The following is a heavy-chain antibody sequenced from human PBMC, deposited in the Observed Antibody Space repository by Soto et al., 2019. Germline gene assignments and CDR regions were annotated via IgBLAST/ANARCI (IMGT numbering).Heavy chain of an antibody. Sequence: SETLSLTCNVSGGSVGSSSYYWGWIRQAPGKGLEWIVSTYYSAGTYYNPSLKSRVTTSLDASKNQFSLTVTSMTAADTAIYYCARHASRGYSSSWYFEDWGQGTPVTVSS. J-gene: IGHJ4*02. CDR3: ARHASRGYSSSWYFED. CDR2: TYYSAGT. CDR1: GGSVGSSSYY. V-gene: IGHV4-39*01. D-gene: IGHD6-13*01.